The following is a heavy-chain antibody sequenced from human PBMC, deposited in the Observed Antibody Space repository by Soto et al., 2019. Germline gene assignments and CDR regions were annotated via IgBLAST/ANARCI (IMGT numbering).Heavy chain of an antibody. J-gene: IGHJ6*02. CDR2: IYHSGST. V-gene: IGHV4-38-2*02. D-gene: IGHD6-13*01. CDR1: GYSISSGYY. Sequence: KTSETLSLTCAVSGYSISSGYYWGWIRQPPGKGLEWIGSIYHSGSTYYNPSLKSRVTISVDTSKNQFSLKLSSVTAADTAVYYCARDCPYSSSCRYYYYGMDVWGQGTTVTVSS. CDR3: ARDCPYSSSCRYYYYGMDV.